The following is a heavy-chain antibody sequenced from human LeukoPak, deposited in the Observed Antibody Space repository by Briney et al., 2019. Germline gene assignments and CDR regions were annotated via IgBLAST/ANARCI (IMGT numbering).Heavy chain of an antibody. CDR1: GGSFSGYY. Sequence: PSETLSLTCAVYGGSFSGYYCSWIRQPPGKGLEWNGEINHSGSTNYNPSLKSRVTISVDTSKNQFSLKLSSVTAADTAVYYCARGRGSYFLYYFDYWGQGTLVTVSS. J-gene: IGHJ4*02. V-gene: IGHV4-34*01. D-gene: IGHD1-26*01. CDR2: INHSGST. CDR3: ARGRGSYFLYYFDY.